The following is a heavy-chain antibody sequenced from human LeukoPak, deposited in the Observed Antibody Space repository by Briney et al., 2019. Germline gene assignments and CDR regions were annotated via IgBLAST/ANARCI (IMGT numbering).Heavy chain of an antibody. CDR2: AGWAGGTT. CDR1: GFNFDRYT. CDR3: AKELDTMFFDY. V-gene: IGHV3-43*01. J-gene: IGHJ4*02. Sequence: GGSLRLSCATSGFNFDRYTIHWVRHAPGKGLEWVSLAGWAGGTTFYSDSVRGRFTISRDSGRKSVYLQMNSLTTDDTAFYFCAKELDTMFFDYWGQGALVTVSS. D-gene: IGHD3-10*02.